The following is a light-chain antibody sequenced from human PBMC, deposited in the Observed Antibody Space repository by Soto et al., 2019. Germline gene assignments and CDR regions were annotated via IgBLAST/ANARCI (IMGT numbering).Light chain of an antibody. Sequence: DIQMTQFPPTLAASVGDRVTITCRASQTISTWLAWYQQKPGKAPKLLIYDVSSLQSGVPARFSGSGSGTEFTLTINSLQPDDSATYYCQHYNSYSEAFGQGTKVDIK. CDR3: QHYNSYSEA. V-gene: IGKV1-5*01. CDR2: DVS. CDR1: QTISTW. J-gene: IGKJ1*01.